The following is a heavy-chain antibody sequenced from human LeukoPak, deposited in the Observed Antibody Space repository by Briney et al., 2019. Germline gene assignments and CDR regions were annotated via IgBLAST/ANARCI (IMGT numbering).Heavy chain of an antibody. CDR3: ARGYRDSSEENDYFDY. D-gene: IGHD6-19*01. CDR1: GGSISSSSYY. V-gene: IGHV4-39*07. J-gene: IGHJ4*02. CDR2: IYYSGST. Sequence: SETLSLTCTVSGGSISSSSYYWGWIRQPPGKGLEWIGSIYYSGSTYYNPSLKSRVTISVDTSKNQFSLKLSSVTAADTAVYYCARGYRDSSEENDYFDYWGQGTLVTVSS.